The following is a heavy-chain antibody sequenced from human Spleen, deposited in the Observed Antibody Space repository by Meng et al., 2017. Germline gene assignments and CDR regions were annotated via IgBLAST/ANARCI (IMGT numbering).Heavy chain of an antibody. CDR1: GGSFSGYY. V-gene: IGHV4-34*09. J-gene: IGHJ4*02. D-gene: IGHD6-13*01. Sequence: QVQLQESGPGLVRPSQTLSLTCTVSGGSFSGYYWSWIRQPPGKGLEWIGEINHSGNTNYNQSLKSRVTISVDTSKNQFSLKLSSVTAADTAVYYCARGGGDSWYIDYWGQGTPVTVSS. CDR2: INHSGNT. CDR3: ARGGGDSWYIDY.